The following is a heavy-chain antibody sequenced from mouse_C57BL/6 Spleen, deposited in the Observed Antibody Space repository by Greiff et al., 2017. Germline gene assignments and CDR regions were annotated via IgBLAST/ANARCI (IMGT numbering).Heavy chain of an antibody. J-gene: IGHJ4*01. CDR2: ILPGGGST. Sequence: QVQLQESGAELMKPGASVKISCKATGYTFTGYWIEWVKQRPGHGLEWIGDILPGGGSTNYNEKFKGKATFTADTSSSTAYMQLSSLTTEDSAIYYCARYGAKDDNYSSYAMDYWGQGTSVTVSS. CDR1: GYTFTGYW. D-gene: IGHD2-1*01. V-gene: IGHV1-9*01. CDR3: ARYGAKDDNYSSYAMDY.